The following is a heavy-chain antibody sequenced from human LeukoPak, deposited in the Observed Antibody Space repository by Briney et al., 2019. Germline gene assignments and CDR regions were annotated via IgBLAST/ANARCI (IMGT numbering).Heavy chain of an antibody. V-gene: IGHV4-59*01. CDR2: IYYSGST. D-gene: IGHD6-19*01. CDR3: ARGAQWLEIDY. Sequence: SETLSLTCTVSGGSISSYYWSWIRQPPGKGLEWIGYIYYSGSTNYNPSLKSRVTISVDTSKNQFSLKLSSVTAADTAVYYCARGAQWLEIDYWGQGTLVTVSS. CDR1: GGSISSYY. J-gene: IGHJ4*02.